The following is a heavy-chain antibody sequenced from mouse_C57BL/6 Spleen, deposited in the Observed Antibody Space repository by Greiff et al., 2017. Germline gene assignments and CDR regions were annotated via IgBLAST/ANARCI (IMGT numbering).Heavy chain of an antibody. CDR3: ARYSNYLYYFDY. D-gene: IGHD2-5*01. J-gene: IGHJ2*01. V-gene: IGHV1-55*01. CDR1: GFTFTSYW. CDR2: FYPGSGRT. Sequence: QVQLQQPGAELVKPGPSVRMSCKASGFTFTSYWITWGKPRPGQGLEWIGVFYPGSGRTTNNAKFKSKATLTVDTSSSTAYMQLSSLTSEDSAVYYCARYSNYLYYFDYWGQGTTLTVSS.